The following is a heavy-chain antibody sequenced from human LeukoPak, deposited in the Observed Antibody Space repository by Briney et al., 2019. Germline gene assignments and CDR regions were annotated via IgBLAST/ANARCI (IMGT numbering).Heavy chain of an antibody. J-gene: IGHJ4*02. Sequence: ASVKVSCKASGYTFTSYDINWVRQATGQGLEWMGWMNPNSGNTGYAQKFQGRVTMTRNTSISTAYMELSGLRSEDTAVYYCARGRYDILTGTNWGQGTLVTVSS. D-gene: IGHD3-9*01. CDR1: GYTFTSYD. CDR2: MNPNSGNT. CDR3: ARGRYDILTGTN. V-gene: IGHV1-8*01.